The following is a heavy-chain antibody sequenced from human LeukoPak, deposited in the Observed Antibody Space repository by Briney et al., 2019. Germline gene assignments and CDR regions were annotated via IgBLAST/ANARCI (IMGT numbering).Heavy chain of an antibody. V-gene: IGHV4-38-2*02. CDR2: MYYRGST. D-gene: IGHD3-22*01. Sequence: SETLSLTCSVSGYSISSGYYWGWIRQSPGKGLEWIGSMYYRGSTDYSPSLKSRVTVSVDTTKNQFSLKLSSVTAADTAVYYCARETRNYYDSPAYYSFDYWGQGTLVTVSS. J-gene: IGHJ4*02. CDR1: GYSISSGYY. CDR3: ARETRNYYDSPAYYSFDY.